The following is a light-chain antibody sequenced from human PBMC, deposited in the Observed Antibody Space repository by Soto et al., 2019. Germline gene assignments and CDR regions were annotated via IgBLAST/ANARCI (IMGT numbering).Light chain of an antibody. V-gene: IGKV3-20*01. J-gene: IGKJ2*01. CDR3: QQYGSSPYT. CDR2: GAS. Sequence: EIALTQSPGTLSLSPGERATLSCRASESVSSSYLAWYQQKSGQAPRLLIYGASTRATGIPDRFSGSESVTDFTRTIRRLEPEDYSVYYYQQYGSSPYTFGQGTKLEIK. CDR1: ESVSSSY.